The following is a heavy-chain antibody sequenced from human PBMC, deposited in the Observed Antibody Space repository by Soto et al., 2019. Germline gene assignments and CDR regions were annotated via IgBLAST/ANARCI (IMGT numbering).Heavy chain of an antibody. CDR1: GFSFAGYA. J-gene: IGHJ4*02. V-gene: IGHV3-23*01. CDR2: ISGGGGST. Sequence: PGGSLRLSCAASGFSFAGYALTWVRLAPGKGLEWVASISGGGGSTYYTDSVKGRFSISRDNSNRVVYLQMGSLTAGYTAVYYCAKTETFNGYYNAFDYWGQGTRVTVSS. CDR3: AKTETFNGYYNAFDY. D-gene: IGHD3-9*01.